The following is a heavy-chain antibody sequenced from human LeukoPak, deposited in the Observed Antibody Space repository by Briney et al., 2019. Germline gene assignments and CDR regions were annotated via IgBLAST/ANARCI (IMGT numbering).Heavy chain of an antibody. CDR2: MKQDGSEK. CDR3: ARDLSADYDFWSGYDY. D-gene: IGHD3-3*01. CDR1: GFPFSSYS. V-gene: IGHV3-7*01. Sequence: GGCLRLSCAASGFPFSSYSMTWVRQAPGKGLEWVAYMKQDGSEKYYVDSVKGRFTISRDNAKNSLFLQMNSLRAEDTAVYYCARDLSADYDFWSGYDYWGQGILVTVSS. J-gene: IGHJ4*02.